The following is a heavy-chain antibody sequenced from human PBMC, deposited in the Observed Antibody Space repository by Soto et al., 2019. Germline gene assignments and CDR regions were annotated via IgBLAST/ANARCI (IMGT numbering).Heavy chain of an antibody. CDR2: IYYSGST. CDR3: ARESRGATVNRIDY. CDR1: GGSISSGGYY. J-gene: IGHJ4*02. D-gene: IGHD4-17*01. Sequence: QVQLQESGPGLVKPSQTLSLTCTVSGGSISSGGYYWSWIRQHPGKGLEWIGYIYYSGSTYYNPSPKSLVTISEDTSKDQFSMKLSSVTAADTAVYYCARESRGATVNRIDYWGQGTLVTVSS. V-gene: IGHV4-31*01.